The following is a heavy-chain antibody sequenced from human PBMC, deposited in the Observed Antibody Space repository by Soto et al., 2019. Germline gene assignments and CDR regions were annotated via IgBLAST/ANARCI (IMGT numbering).Heavy chain of an antibody. CDR3: STDIGEGDRNSGYGIIDY. Sequence: QVQLVQSGAEVKKPGASVKVSCKASGYTFTSYGFNWVRQAPGQGLEWMGWISAYNGNTNYAQKLQGRGTMTTDTYTSTASIELRSLTSDDTAVYYCSTDIGEGDRNSGYGIIDYWGQGTLVTVSA. J-gene: IGHJ4*02. D-gene: IGHD5-12*01. CDR1: GYTFTSYG. CDR2: ISAYNGNT. V-gene: IGHV1-18*01.